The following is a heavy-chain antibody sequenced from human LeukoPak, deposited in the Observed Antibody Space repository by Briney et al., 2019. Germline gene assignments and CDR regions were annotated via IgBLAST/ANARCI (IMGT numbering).Heavy chain of an antibody. J-gene: IGHJ4*02. CDR1: GFTFGDYA. CDR2: IASETYGGTA. D-gene: IGHD6-19*01. Sequence: PGGSLRLSCTASGFTFGDYAMTWVRQAPGKGLEWVGFIASETYGGTAEYAASVKGRFTISRDNSKNTLYLQMNSLRAEDTAVYYCARDYYSSGWYGLAQHYDYWGQGTLVTVSS. CDR3: ARDYYSSGWYGLAQHYDY. V-gene: IGHV3-49*04.